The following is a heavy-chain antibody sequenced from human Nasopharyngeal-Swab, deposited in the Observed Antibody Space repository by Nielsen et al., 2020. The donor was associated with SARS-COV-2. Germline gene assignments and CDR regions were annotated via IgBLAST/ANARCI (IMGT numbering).Heavy chain of an antibody. J-gene: IGHJ4*02. D-gene: IGHD6-19*01. CDR1: GLTVSSTY. V-gene: IGHV3-53*01. Sequence: GESLKIFCAVSGLTVSSTYMSWVRQAPGKGLEWVSVTEIGGTTHYADSVKGRFTISRDNSKNTLYLQMNSLRAEDTAVYYCARDLAVGHFDYWGQGTLVTVSS. CDR3: ARDLAVGHFDY. CDR2: TEIGGTT.